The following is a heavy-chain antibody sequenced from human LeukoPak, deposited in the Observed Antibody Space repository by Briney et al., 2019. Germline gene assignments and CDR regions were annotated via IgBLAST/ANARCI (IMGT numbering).Heavy chain of an antibody. Sequence: PTVKVSCKASGYTFSGFYVHGVPQAPGQGLEWMAWINPQTGATNYAQKFRGRVTMTRDMSIRTAYMEVTSLKSDDTAVYYCARGGDDSGLYFAYWGQGSLVTVSS. D-gene: IGHD3-22*01. V-gene: IGHV1-2*02. J-gene: IGHJ4*02. CDR2: INPQTGAT. CDR3: ARGGDDSGLYFAY. CDR1: GYTFSGFY.